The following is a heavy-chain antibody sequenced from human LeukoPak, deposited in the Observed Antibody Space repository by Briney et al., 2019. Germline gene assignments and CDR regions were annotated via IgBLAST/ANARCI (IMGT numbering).Heavy chain of an antibody. V-gene: IGHV3-7*01. D-gene: IGHD1-20*01. J-gene: IGHJ4*02. CDR2: IKQDGSEK. CDR1: GFTFSSYA. CDR3: ARGDNWNPVSYFDY. Sequence: GGSLRLSCAASGFTFSSYAMHWVRQAPGKGLEWVANIKQDGSEKYYVDSVKGRFTISRDNAKNSLYLQMNSLRAEDTAVYYCARGDNWNPVSYFDYWGQGTLVTVSS.